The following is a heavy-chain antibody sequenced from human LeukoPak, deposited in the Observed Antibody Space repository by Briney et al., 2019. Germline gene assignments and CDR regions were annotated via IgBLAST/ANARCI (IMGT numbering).Heavy chain of an antibody. CDR3: ARDLSCTNGVCYSVWFDP. Sequence: PSETLSLTCTVSGYSISSGYYWGWIRPPPGKGLEWIGSIYHSGSTYYNPSLKSRVTISVDTSKNQFSLKLSSVTAADTAVYYCARDLSCTNGVCYSVWFDPWGQGTLVTVSS. CDR2: IYHSGST. CDR1: GYSISSGYY. D-gene: IGHD2-8*01. V-gene: IGHV4-38-2*02. J-gene: IGHJ5*02.